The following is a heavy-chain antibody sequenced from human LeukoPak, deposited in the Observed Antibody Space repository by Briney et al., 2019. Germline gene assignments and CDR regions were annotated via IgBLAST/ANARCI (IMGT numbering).Heavy chain of an antibody. CDR1: GFTFSSYG. D-gene: IGHD2-2*01. J-gene: IGHJ6*04. V-gene: IGHV3-30*03. CDR3: ARGGEFQLLSPLYYYYGMDV. CDR2: ISYDGSNK. Sequence: PGGSLRLSCAASGFTFSSYGMHWVRQAPGKGLEWVAVISYDGSNKYYADSVKGRFTISRDNSKNTLYLQMNSLRAEDTAVYYCARGGEFQLLSPLYYYYGMDVWGKGTTVTVSS.